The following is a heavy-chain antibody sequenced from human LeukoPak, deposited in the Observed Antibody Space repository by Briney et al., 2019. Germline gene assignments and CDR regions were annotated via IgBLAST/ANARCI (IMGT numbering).Heavy chain of an antibody. J-gene: IGHJ4*02. V-gene: IGHV3-21*01. CDR1: GFTFSSYS. CDR3: ARDYCGGDCYPDY. D-gene: IGHD2-21*02. Sequence: GGSLRLSCAASGFTFSSYSMNWVGQAPGKGLEGVSSISSSSSYIYYADSVKGRFTISRDNAKNSLYLQMNSLRAEDTAVYYCARDYCGGDCYPDYWGQGTLVTVSS. CDR2: ISSSSSYI.